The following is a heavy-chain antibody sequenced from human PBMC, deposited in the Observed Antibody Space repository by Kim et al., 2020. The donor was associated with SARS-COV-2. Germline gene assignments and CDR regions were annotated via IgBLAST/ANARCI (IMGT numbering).Heavy chain of an antibody. Sequence: GGSLRLSCAASGFIFSGSTIHWVRQASGKGLEWVGRIRSKPKSYATEYTVSVKGRFTVPRDDSKNTAYLQMNGLKTEDTAVYYCATYTDYFFNHWGQGILVTVSS. CDR3: ATYTDYFFNH. V-gene: IGHV3-73*01. D-gene: IGHD4-4*01. CDR2: IRSKPKSYAT. J-gene: IGHJ4*02. CDR1: GFIFSGST.